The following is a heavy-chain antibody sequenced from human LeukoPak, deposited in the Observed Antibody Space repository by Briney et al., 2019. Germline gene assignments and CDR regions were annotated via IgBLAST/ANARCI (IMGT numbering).Heavy chain of an antibody. CDR3: AAAYSGSYLYFDL. CDR1: GFTFTSSA. D-gene: IGHD1-26*01. Sequence: SVKVSCKASGFTFTSSAVQWVRQARGQRLEWIGWIVVGSGNTNYAQKFQERVTITRDMSTSTAYMELSSLRSEDTAVYYCAAAYSGSYLYFDLWGRGTLVTVSS. CDR2: IVVGSGNT. V-gene: IGHV1-58*01. J-gene: IGHJ2*01.